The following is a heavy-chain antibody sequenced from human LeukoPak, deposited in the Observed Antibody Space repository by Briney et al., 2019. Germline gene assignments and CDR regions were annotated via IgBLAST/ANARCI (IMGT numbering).Heavy chain of an antibody. J-gene: IGHJ4*02. D-gene: IGHD3-16*01. CDR3: AKVPHSWGLFDS. CDR1: GFTFSRSG. CDR2: IRDDGSTR. V-gene: IGHV3-30*02. Sequence: GGSLRLSCAASGFTFSRSGLHWVRQAPGKGLEWVTFIRDDGSTRYYAESVKGRFTVSRDNSKNTLYLQMDSLRIEDTAVYYCAKVPHSWGLFDSWGQGTLVTVSS.